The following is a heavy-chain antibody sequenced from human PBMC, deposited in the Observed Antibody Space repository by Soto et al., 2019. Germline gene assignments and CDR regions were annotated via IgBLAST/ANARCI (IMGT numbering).Heavy chain of an antibody. Sequence: GGSLRLSCAASGFTFSSYAMSWVRQAPGKGLEWVSAISGSGGSTYYADSVKGRFTISRDNSKNTLYLQMNSLRAEDTAVYYCAKDLEVLRYFDWYLNWGQGTLVTVSS. V-gene: IGHV3-23*01. CDR2: ISGSGGST. CDR1: GFTFSSYA. CDR3: AKDLEVLRYFDWYLN. J-gene: IGHJ4*02. D-gene: IGHD3-9*01.